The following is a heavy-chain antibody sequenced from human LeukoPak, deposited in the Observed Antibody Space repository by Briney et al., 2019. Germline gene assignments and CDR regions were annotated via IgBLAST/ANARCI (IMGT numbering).Heavy chain of an antibody. CDR2: FDPEDGET. D-gene: IGHD3-22*01. V-gene: IGHV1-24*01. CDR1: GCTLTELS. Sequence: ASVKVSCKVSGCTLTELSMHWVRQAPGKGLEWMGGFDPEDGETIYAQKFQGRVTMTEDTSTDTAYMELSSLRSEDTAVYYCATSPDYYDSSDIWGQGTMVTVSS. J-gene: IGHJ3*02. CDR3: ATSPDYYDSSDI.